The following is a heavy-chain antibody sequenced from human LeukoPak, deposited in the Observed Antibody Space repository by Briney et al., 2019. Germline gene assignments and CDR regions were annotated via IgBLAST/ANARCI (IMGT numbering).Heavy chain of an antibody. CDR3: ARAYCSSTSCYLYYMDV. CDR2: IYYSGST. Sequence: SETLSLTCTVSGGSISSYYWSWLRQPPGKGLEWIGYIYYSGSTNYNPSLKSRVTISVDTSKNQFSLKLSSVTAGDTAVYYCARAYCSSTSCYLYYMDVWGKGTTVTVSS. D-gene: IGHD2-2*01. J-gene: IGHJ6*03. V-gene: IGHV4-59*01. CDR1: GGSISSYY.